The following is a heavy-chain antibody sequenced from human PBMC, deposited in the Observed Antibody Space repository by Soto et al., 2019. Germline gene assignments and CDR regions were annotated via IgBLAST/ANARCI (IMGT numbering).Heavy chain of an antibody. D-gene: IGHD6-19*01. CDR1: GFTFSSYS. V-gene: IGHV3-21*01. CDR3: ARVGYSSGYTDY. Sequence: GGSLRLSCAASGFTFSSYSMNWVRQAPGKGLEWVSSISSSSSYIYYADSVKGRFTISRDNAKNSLYLQMNSLRAEDTAVYYCARVGYSSGYTDYWGQGTLVTVSS. CDR2: ISSSSSYI. J-gene: IGHJ4*02.